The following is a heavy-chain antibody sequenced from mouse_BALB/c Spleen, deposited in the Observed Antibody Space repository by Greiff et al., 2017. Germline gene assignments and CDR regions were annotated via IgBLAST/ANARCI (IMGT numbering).Heavy chain of an antibody. D-gene: IGHD2-1*01. CDR3: ARENGNYNYAMDY. CDR1: GFSLTSYG. Sequence: QVHVKQSGPGLVAPSQSLSITCTVSGFSLTSYGVHWVRQPPGKGLEWLGVIWAGGSTNYNSALMSRLSISKDNSKSQVFLKMNSLQTDDTAMYYCARENGNYNYAMDYWGQGTSVTVSS. V-gene: IGHV2-9*02. CDR2: IWAGGST. J-gene: IGHJ4*01.